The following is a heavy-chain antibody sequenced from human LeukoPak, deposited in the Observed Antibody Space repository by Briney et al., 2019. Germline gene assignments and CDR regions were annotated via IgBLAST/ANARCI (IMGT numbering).Heavy chain of an antibody. V-gene: IGHV1-2*02. CDR2: INPNSGGT. J-gene: IGHJ6*03. D-gene: IGHD2-2*01. Sequence: ASVMVSCMASGYTFTGYYMHWVRQAPGQGLEWMGWINPNSGGTNYAQKFQGRVTMTRDTSISTAYMELSRLRSDDTAVYYCARDILRSTSFYYYYMDVWGKGTTVTVSS. CDR1: GYTFTGYY. CDR3: ARDILRSTSFYYYYMDV.